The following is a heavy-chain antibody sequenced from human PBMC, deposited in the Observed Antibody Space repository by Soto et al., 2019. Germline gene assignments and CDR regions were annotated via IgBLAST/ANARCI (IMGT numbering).Heavy chain of an antibody. CDR3: ARFGYSSGWYWFDP. CDR1: GGTSSSYA. D-gene: IGHD6-19*01. Sequence: SVKVSCKASGGTSSSYAISWVRQAPGQGLEWMGGIIPIFGTANYAQKFQGRVTITADKSTSTAYMELRSLRSDDTAVYYCARFGYSSGWYWFDPWGQGTLVTASS. CDR2: IIPIFGTA. J-gene: IGHJ5*02. V-gene: IGHV1-69*06.